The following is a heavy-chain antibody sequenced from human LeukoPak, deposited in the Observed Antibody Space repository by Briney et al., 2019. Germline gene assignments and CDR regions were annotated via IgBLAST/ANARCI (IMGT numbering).Heavy chain of an antibody. J-gene: IGHJ5*02. CDR2: MNPNSGNT. Sequence: ASVKVSCKASGYTFTSYDINCVRHATGQGLEWMGWMNPNSGNTGYAQNFQGRVTMTRNTSISTAYMELSSLRSEDTAVYYCARGRLRRRGFDPWGQGTLVTVSS. D-gene: IGHD4-17*01. CDR1: GYTFTSYD. CDR3: ARGRLRRRGFDP. V-gene: IGHV1-8*01.